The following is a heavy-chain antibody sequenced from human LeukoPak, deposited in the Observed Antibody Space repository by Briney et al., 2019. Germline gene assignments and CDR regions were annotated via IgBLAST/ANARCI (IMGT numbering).Heavy chain of an antibody. CDR2: IIPIFGTA. Sequence: SVKVSCKASGYTFTSYGISWVRQAPGQGLEWMGGIIPIFGTANYAQKFQGRVTITADESTSTAYMELSSLRSEDTAVYYCARVLRSPPRGSSSWYYFDYWGQGTLVTVSS. V-gene: IGHV1-69*13. CDR1: GYTFTSYG. D-gene: IGHD6-13*01. CDR3: ARVLRSPPRGSSSWYYFDY. J-gene: IGHJ4*02.